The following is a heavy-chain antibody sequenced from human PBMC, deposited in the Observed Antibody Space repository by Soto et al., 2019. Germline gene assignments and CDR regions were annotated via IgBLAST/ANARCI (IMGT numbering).Heavy chain of an antibody. CDR1: GFTFSRYC. CDR2: ICGTTSHI. CDR3: ARDYSVSYSGSYWLDH. D-gene: IGHD1-26*01. V-gene: IGHV3-21*01. Sequence: KPGGSLRLSCAASGFTFSRYCMSWVRQAPGKGLEWVSSICGTTSHIYYADSVKGRFSISRYNANNSLYLQMSSLRAEDPAVYYCARDYSVSYSGSYWLDHWGQGTLVTVSS. J-gene: IGHJ5*02.